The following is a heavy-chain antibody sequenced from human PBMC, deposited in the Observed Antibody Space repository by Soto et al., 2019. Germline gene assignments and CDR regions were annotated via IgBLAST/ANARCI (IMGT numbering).Heavy chain of an antibody. CDR1: GYSFTNYW. CDR2: IYPGDSDP. V-gene: IGHV5-51*03. J-gene: IGHJ5*02. CDR3: ARTNGAGSYCNH. D-gene: IGHD3-10*01. Sequence: EVQLVQSGAEVKKPGESLKISCKASGYSFTNYWIAWMRQMPGKGLEWMGIIYPGDSDPRYSPSFQGQVTISADNSISTAYLQWSSLRASDTAIYYCARTNGAGSYCNHWGQGTLVTVSS.